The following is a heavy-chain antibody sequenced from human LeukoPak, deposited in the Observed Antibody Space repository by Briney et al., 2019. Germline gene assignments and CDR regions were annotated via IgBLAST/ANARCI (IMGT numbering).Heavy chain of an antibody. D-gene: IGHD3-10*01. V-gene: IGHV3-66*01. J-gene: IGHJ3*02. CDR3: TSYGSGSYYDAFDI. CDR2: IYSGGST. CDR1: GFTVSSNY. Sequence: GGSLRLSCAASGFTVSSNYMSWVRQAPGKGLEWFSVIYSGGSTYYADSVKGRFTISRDNSKNTLYLQMNSLRAEDTAVYYCTSYGSGSYYDAFDIWGQGTMVTVSS.